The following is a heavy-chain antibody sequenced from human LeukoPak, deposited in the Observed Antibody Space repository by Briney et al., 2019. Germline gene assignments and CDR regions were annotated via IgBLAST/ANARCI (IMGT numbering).Heavy chain of an antibody. CDR3: ARGSRFGVVERDAFDI. J-gene: IGHJ3*02. CDR2: ISSSGSTI. CDR1: GFTFSSYE. V-gene: IGHV3-48*03. D-gene: IGHD3-3*01. Sequence: PGGSLRLSCAASGFTFSSYEMNWVRPAPGRGLEWVSYISSSGSTIYYADSVKGRFTISRDNAKNSLYLQMNSLRAEDTAVYYCARGSRFGVVERDAFDIWGQGTMVTVSS.